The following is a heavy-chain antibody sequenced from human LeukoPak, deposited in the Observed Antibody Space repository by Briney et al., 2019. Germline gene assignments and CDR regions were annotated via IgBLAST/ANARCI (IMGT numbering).Heavy chain of an antibody. CDR1: GYTFTGYY. CDR2: INPNSGGT. D-gene: IGHD6-13*01. CDR3: ASTRLRKQLVNYYYGMDV. Sequence: ASVKVSCKASGYTFTGYYMHWVRQAPGQGLEWMGWINPNSGGTNYAQKFQGRVTMTRDTSISTAYMELSRLRSDDTAVYYCASTRLRKQLVNYYYGMDVWGQGTTVTVSS. V-gene: IGHV1-2*02. J-gene: IGHJ6*02.